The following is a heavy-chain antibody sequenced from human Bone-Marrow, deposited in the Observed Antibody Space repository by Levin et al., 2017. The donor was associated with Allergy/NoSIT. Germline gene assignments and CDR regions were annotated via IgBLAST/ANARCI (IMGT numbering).Heavy chain of an antibody. Sequence: GESLKISCEASGFTFNEYGMHWLRQAPGKGLEWVAVIFYDGSNKYYADSVKGRFTISRDNSKNTVYLQMNSLRTEDTAVYFCAKRTGEYTTLRDWVDPWGQGTLVTVSS. V-gene: IGHV3-30*18. CDR1: GFTFNEYG. J-gene: IGHJ5*02. CDR2: IFYDGSNK. CDR3: AKRTGEYTTLRDWVDP. D-gene: IGHD7-27*01.